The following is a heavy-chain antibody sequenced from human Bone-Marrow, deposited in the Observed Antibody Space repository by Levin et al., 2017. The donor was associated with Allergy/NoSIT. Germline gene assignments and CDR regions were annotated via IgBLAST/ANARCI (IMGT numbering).Heavy chain of an antibody. Sequence: GGSLRLSCVGSGFTFDDYTIHWVRQGPGKGLEWVSGISWNSENIGYEDSVRARFTISRDNAKNSVYLQMDSLRPEDTAFYYCAKDRIVAVGYCGMDVWGQGSAVSVSS. D-gene: IGHD5-12*01. CDR2: ISWNSENI. CDR3: AKDRIVAVGYCGMDV. J-gene: IGHJ6*02. CDR1: GFTFDDYT. V-gene: IGHV3-9*01.